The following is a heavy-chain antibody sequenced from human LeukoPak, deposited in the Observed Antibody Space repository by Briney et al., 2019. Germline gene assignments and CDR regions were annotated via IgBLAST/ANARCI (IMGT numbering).Heavy chain of an antibody. Sequence: PSETLSLTCAVYGGSFSGYYWSWIRQPPGKGLEWIGEINHSGSTNYNPSLKSRVTISVDTSKNQFSLKLSSVTAADTDVYYCAKPIPSYGDYSDYWGQGTLVTVSS. J-gene: IGHJ4*02. V-gene: IGHV4-34*01. CDR1: GGSFSGYY. CDR3: AKPIPSYGDYSDY. CDR2: INHSGST. D-gene: IGHD4-17*01.